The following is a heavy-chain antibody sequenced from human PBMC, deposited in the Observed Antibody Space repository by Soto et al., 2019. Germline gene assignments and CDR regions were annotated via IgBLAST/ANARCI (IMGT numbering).Heavy chain of an antibody. V-gene: IGHV1-18*01. D-gene: IGHD4-17*01. J-gene: IGHJ4*02. Sequence: ASVKVSCKASGYTFTSYGISWVRQAPGQGLEWMGWISAYNGNTNDAQKLQGRVTMTTDTSTSTAYMELRSLRSDDTAVYYCARVPTGDYVFAYWAQGLLDTVSS. CDR1: GYTFTSYG. CDR3: ARVPTGDYVFAY. CDR2: ISAYNGNT.